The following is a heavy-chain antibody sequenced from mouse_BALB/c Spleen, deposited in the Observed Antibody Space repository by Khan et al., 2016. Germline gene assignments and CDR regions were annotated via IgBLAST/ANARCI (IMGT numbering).Heavy chain of an antibody. J-gene: IGHJ3*01. Sequence: QVQLQQSGTELMKPGASVKISCKATGYTFSSYWIEWVKQRPGHGLEWIGDILPGSGNTNYNERFKGKATFTADTSSNTAYMQLSTLTSEDSAVYYCAPGTRRAWFAYWGQGTLVTVSA. D-gene: IGHD4-1*01. CDR3: APGTRRAWFAY. V-gene: IGHV1-9*01. CDR1: GYTFSSYW. CDR2: ILPGSGNT.